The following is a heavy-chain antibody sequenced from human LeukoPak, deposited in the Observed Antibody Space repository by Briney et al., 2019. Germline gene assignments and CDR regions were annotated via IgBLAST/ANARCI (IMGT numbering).Heavy chain of an antibody. CDR1: GGSFSSCY. Sequence: SETLSLTCTVSGGSFSSCYWSWIRQPPGKGLEWIGYIYYSGSTNYNPSLKSRVTLSVDTSKKQFSLELSSVTAPDTAVYYCARDPGFLEWLGAFDIWGQGTMVTVSS. V-gene: IGHV4-59*01. D-gene: IGHD3-3*01. CDR3: ARDPGFLEWLGAFDI. CDR2: IYYSGST. J-gene: IGHJ3*02.